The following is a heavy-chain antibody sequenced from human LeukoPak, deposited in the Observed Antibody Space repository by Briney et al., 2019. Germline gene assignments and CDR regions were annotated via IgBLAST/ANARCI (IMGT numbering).Heavy chain of an antibody. CDR1: GFTFSSYA. V-gene: IGHV3-23*01. CDR2: ISGSGGST. CDR3: AKDADSSGWYYYAFDI. J-gene: IGHJ3*02. Sequence: PGGSLRLSCAASGFTFSSYAMSWVRQAPGKGPEWVSAISGSGGSTYYADSVKGRFTISRDNSKNTLYLQMNSLRAEDTAVYYCAKDADSSGWYYYAFDIWGQGTMVTVSS. D-gene: IGHD6-19*01.